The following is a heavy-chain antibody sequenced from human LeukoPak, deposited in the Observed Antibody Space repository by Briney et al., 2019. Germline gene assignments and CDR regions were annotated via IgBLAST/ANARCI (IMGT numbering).Heavy chain of an antibody. Sequence: SETLSLTCTVSGGSISNYYWSWNRQSPGKGLELIGYIYYTGTTNYNPSLRSRVTISVDTSKNQFSLGLTSVTAADTAVYFCAKHHWAEYNCFDPWGQGTLVTVSS. CDR1: GGSISNYY. CDR2: IYYTGTT. J-gene: IGHJ5*02. V-gene: IGHV4-59*08. CDR3: AKHHWAEYNCFDP. D-gene: IGHD6-6*01.